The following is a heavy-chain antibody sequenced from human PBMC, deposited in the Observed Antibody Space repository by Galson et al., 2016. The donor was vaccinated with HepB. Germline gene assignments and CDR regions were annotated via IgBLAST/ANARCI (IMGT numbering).Heavy chain of an antibody. V-gene: IGHV1-69*06. CDR3: ARRLGLTTGHMDV. Sequence: SVKVSCKGSGGTFNSQAITWVRQAPGQGLEWMGGIIPIFGTANYAQKFQGRVTITADKSTSTVYMELSSLRSEDTAVYYCARRLGLTTGHMDVWGRGTTVTVSS. CDR1: GGTFNSQA. CDR2: IIPIFGTA. J-gene: IGHJ6*03. D-gene: IGHD7-27*01.